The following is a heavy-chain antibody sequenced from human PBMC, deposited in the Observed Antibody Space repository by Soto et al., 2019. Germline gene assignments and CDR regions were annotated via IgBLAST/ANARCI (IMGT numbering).Heavy chain of an antibody. V-gene: IGHV3-23*01. D-gene: IGHD1-1*01. J-gene: IGHJ4*02. CDR2: ISANGQGI. Sequence: PGGSLRLSCSASGFTFSTYALSWVRQAPGKGLEWVSAISANGQGIYYADSVRGRFTISRDNSKNTIFLHMDSLRAEDTAVYYCPKDRNYPLDKFHYWGQVTLVTVYS. CDR1: GFTFSTYA. CDR3: PKDRNYPLDKFHY.